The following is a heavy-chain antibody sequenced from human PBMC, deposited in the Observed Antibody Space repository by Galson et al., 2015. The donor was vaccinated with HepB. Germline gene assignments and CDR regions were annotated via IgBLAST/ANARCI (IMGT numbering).Heavy chain of an antibody. Sequence: SVKVSCKASGYTFTPYAIHWVRQAPGQGLEWMGWINTDTGNPTYAQGFTGRFVFSLDTSVTTAYLQISSLKAEDTAVYSCARAYCGADCPFDHWGQGTLVTVSS. V-gene: IGHV7-4-1*02. D-gene: IGHD2-21*02. CDR3: ARAYCGADCPFDH. CDR2: INTDTGNP. J-gene: IGHJ4*02. CDR1: GYTFTPYA.